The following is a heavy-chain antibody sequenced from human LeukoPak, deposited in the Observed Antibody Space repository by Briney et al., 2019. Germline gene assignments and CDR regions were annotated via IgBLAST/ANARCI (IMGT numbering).Heavy chain of an antibody. CDR3: ARGPNVDTAMVTYLDY. D-gene: IGHD5-18*01. CDR1: GYTFTSYY. J-gene: IGHJ4*02. Sequence: ASVKVSCKASGYTFTSYYMHWVRQAPGQGLEWMGIINPSGGSTSYAQKFQGRVTMTRDTSTNTVYMELSSLRSEDTAVYYCARGPNVDTAMVTYLDYWGQGTQVTVSS. V-gene: IGHV1-46*01. CDR2: INPSGGST.